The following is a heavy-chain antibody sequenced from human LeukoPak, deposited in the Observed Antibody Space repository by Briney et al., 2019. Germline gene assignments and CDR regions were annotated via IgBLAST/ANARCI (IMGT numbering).Heavy chain of an antibody. Sequence: PSETMSLTCTVSGGSISSGGYHWGWIRQHPGKGLEWIGYIYYSGSTYYNPSLKSRVTISVDTSKNQFSLKLSSATAADTAVYYCARLYYYASSGYSPNYFDYWGQGTLVTVSS. CDR2: IYYSGST. J-gene: IGHJ4*02. CDR1: GGSISSGGYH. D-gene: IGHD3-22*01. CDR3: ARLYYYASSGYSPNYFDY. V-gene: IGHV4-31*03.